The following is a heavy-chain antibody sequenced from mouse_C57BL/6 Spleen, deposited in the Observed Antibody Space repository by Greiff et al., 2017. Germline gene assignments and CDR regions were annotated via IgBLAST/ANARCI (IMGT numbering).Heavy chain of an antibody. J-gene: IGHJ2*01. CDR2: IDPSDSYT. V-gene: IGHV1-50*01. CDR1: GYTFTSYW. Sequence: VQLQQPGAELVKPGASVKLSCKASGYTFTSYWMQWVKQRPGQGLEWIGEIDPSDSYTNYNQKFKGKATLTVDTSSSTAYMQLSSLTSEDSAVYYCARRDDGYTWGQGTTLTVSS. CDR3: ARRDDGYT. D-gene: IGHD2-3*01.